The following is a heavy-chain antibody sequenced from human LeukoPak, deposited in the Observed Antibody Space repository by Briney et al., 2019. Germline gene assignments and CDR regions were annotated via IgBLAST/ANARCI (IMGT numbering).Heavy chain of an antibody. CDR1: GFTFSDYG. D-gene: IGHD3-22*01. CDR3: ARGQFRFSSYDSSAFDY. Sequence: PGGSLRLSCAAAGFTFSDYGMNWVRQAPGKWLEWVSGISGSGISTYYADSVKGRFTISRDNSKNTLYLQMNSLRTEDTAVYYCARGQFRFSSYDSSAFDYWGQGTLVTISS. V-gene: IGHV3-23*01. J-gene: IGHJ4*02. CDR2: ISGSGIST.